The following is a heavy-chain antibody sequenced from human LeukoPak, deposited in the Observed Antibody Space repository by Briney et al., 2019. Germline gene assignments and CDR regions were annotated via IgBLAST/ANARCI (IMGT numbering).Heavy chain of an antibody. CDR3: TRGKGDQGWY. J-gene: IGHJ4*02. V-gene: IGHV3-20*04. D-gene: IGHD2-21*02. Sequence: GGSLRLSCAASGFTFGDYGMSWVRQAPGKGLGWVSGLNWDGGTTGHADSVKGRFTISRDNAKNSLYLQMNSLKTEDTAVYYCTRGKGDQGWYWGQGTLVTVSS. CDR2: LNWDGGTT. CDR1: GFTFGDYG.